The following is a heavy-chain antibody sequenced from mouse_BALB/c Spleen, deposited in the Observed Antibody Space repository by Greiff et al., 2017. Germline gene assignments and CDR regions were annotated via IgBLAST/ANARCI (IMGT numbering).Heavy chain of an antibody. Sequence: QVQLKESGPGLVAPSQSLSITCTVSGFSLTGYGVNWVRQPPGKGLEWLGMLWGDGSTDYNSALKSRLSISKDNSKSQVFLIMNSLQTDDTARYYCAGDRGIRYFDVWGAGTTVTVSS. CDR3: AGDRGIRYFDV. CDR1: GFSLTGYG. V-gene: IGHV2-6-7*01. CDR2: LWGDGST. J-gene: IGHJ1*01.